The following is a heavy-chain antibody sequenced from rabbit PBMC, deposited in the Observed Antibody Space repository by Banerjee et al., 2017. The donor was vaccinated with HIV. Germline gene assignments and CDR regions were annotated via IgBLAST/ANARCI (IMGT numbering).Heavy chain of an antibody. J-gene: IGHJ4*01. CDR2: IYVGSSGST. D-gene: IGHD8-1*01. CDR3: ERDAAGTYSHFNL. CDR1: GLDFSSSYW. Sequence: QEQLVESGGDLVKPAASLTLSCKASGLDFSSSYWICWVRQAPGKGLEWIACIYVGSSGSTYYASWAKGRFTISKTSSTSVTLQITSLTAADSATYVCERDAAGTYSHFNLWSPGTIVTVS. V-gene: IGHV1S45*01.